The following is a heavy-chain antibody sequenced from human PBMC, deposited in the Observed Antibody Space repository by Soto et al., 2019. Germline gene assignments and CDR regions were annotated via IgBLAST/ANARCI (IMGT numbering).Heavy chain of an antibody. CDR2: IIPIFGTA. D-gene: IGHD6-19*01. Sequence: ASVKVSCKASGGTFSSYAISWVRQAPGQGLEWMGGIIPIFGTANYAQKFQGRVTITADESTSTAYMELSSLRSEDTAVYYCATCIAVAGSRLYYFDYWGQGTLVTVSS. J-gene: IGHJ4*02. CDR3: ATCIAVAGSRLYYFDY. CDR1: GGTFSSYA. V-gene: IGHV1-69*13.